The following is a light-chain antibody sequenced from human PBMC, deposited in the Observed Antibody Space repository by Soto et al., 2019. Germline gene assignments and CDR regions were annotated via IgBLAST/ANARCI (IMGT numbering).Light chain of an antibody. CDR2: EAS. V-gene: IGKV1-9*01. CDR1: HGISTY. J-gene: IGKJ3*01. CDR3: QQVHSYPST. Sequence: DIQLTQSPSFLSASVGDRVTITCRASHGISTYAAWYQQKPGKAPELLIYEASTLQSGVPSRFSGGGSGTEFTLTVSSLKPEDFATYYCQQVHSYPSTFGPGTKVDIK.